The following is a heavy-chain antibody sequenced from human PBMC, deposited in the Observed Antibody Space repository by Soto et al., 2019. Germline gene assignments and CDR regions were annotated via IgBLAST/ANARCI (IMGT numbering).Heavy chain of an antibody. CDR3: ARHESPYYDFWSGYEY. CDR2: IYPGDSDT. J-gene: IGHJ4*02. D-gene: IGHD3-3*01. V-gene: IGHV5-51*01. CDR1: GHSFTRYW. Sequence: PGESLTIACTCSGHSFTRYWIGWVRQMPGKGLEWMGIIYPGDSDTRYSPSFQGQVTISADKSISTAYLQWSSLKASDTAMYYCARHESPYYDFWSGYEYWGQGTLVTVS.